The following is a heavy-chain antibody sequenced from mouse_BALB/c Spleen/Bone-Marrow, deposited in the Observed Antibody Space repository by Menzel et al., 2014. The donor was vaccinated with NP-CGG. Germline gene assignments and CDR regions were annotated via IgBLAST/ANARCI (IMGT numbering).Heavy chain of an antibody. CDR3: ARGGYGNVYYAMDY. V-gene: IGHV1-14*01. Sequence: VQLQQSGPELVKPGASVKMSCKASGYPFTSYVMHWVKQKPGQGLEWIGYINPYNDGTKYNEKFKDKATLTSDKSSSTAYMELSSLTSEDSAVYYCARGGYGNVYYAMDYWGQGTSVTVSS. D-gene: IGHD2-10*02. J-gene: IGHJ4*01. CDR2: INPYNDGT. CDR1: GYPFTSYV.